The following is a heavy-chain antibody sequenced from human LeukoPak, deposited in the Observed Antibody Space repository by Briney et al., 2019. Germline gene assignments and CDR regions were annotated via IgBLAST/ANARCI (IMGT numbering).Heavy chain of an antibody. CDR2: IYYSGST. CDR3: ARRNYGDYFFIDP. Sequence: SETLSLTCTVSGGSISSSSYYWGWIRQPPGKGLEWIGSIYYSGSTYYNLSLKSRVTISVDTSKNQFSLKLSSVTAADTAVYYCARRNYGDYFFIDPWGQGTLVTVSS. J-gene: IGHJ5*02. CDR1: GGSISSSSYY. V-gene: IGHV4-39*01. D-gene: IGHD4-17*01.